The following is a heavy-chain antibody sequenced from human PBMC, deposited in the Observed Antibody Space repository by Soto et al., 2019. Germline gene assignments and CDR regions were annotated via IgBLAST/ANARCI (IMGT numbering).Heavy chain of an antibody. CDR1: GFTFSDHH. CDR3: SRDLGS. Sequence: EVQLVESGGGLVQRGGSLRLSCAASGFTFSDHHMDWVRQAPGKGLEWVGRTRNKANSYTTEYAASVKGRFTISRDDSKNSLYLQMNSLKTADTAVYYCSRDLGSWGQGTLVTVSS. V-gene: IGHV3-72*01. CDR2: TRNKANSYTT. J-gene: IGHJ5*02.